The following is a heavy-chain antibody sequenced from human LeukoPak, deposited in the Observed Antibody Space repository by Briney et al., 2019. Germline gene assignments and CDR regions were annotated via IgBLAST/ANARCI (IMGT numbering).Heavy chain of an antibody. D-gene: IGHD2-15*01. CDR2: IYYSGST. V-gene: IGHV4-39*07. Sequence: SETLSLTCTVSGGSISSSSYYWGWIRQPPGKGLEWIGSIYYSGSTYYNPSLKSRVTISVDTSKNQFSLKLSSVTAADTAVYYCARGPTRAGREGYFDYWGQGTLVTVSS. CDR1: GGSISSSSYY. J-gene: IGHJ4*02. CDR3: ARGPTRAGREGYFDY.